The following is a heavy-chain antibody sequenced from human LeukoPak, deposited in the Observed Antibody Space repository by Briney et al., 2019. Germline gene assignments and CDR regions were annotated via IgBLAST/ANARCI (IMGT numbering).Heavy chain of an antibody. J-gene: IGHJ4*02. CDR2: IYSGGST. CDR3: ASKGSIAARHGFDY. Sequence: GGSLRLSCAASGFTVSSNYMSWVRQAPGKGLEWVSVIYSGGSTYYADSVKGRFTISRDNSKNMLYLQMNSLRAEDTAVYYCASKGSIAARHGFDYWGQGTLVTVSS. V-gene: IGHV3-66*02. D-gene: IGHD6-6*01. CDR1: GFTVSSNY.